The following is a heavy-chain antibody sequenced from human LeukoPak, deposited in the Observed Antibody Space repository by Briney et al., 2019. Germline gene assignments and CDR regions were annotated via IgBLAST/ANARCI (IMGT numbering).Heavy chain of an antibody. CDR3: AHRNPQSTAYYFDY. CDR1: GFSLSTSAVG. V-gene: IGHV2-5*02. J-gene: IGHJ4*02. D-gene: IGHD5/OR15-5a*01. Sequence: SGPTLVNPTQTLTLTCTFSGFSLSTSAVGVGWIRQPPGKALEWLALIYWDDDKRYSPSLKSRLTITKDTSKNQVVLAMSNMDPVDTATYYCAHRNPQSTAYYFDYWGQGTLVTVSS. CDR2: IYWDDDK.